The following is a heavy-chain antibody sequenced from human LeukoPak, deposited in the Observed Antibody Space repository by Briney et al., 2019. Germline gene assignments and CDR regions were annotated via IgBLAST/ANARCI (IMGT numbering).Heavy chain of an antibody. CDR1: GFPFNAYW. D-gene: IGHD6-13*01. CDR2: IRQDGDTK. CDR3: ARSLPYGTTWYGRSDF. J-gene: IGHJ4*02. V-gene: IGHV3-7*03. Sequence: TGGSLRLSCAASGFPFNAYWMTWVRQAPGKGLEWVANIRQDGDTKYYVDSVKGRFTISRDNAMNLLYLQMNSLRAEDTAIYYCARSLPYGTTWYGRSDFWGQGTLVTVSS.